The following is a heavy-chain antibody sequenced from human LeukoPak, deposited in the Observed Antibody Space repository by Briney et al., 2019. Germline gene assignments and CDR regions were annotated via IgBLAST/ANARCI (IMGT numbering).Heavy chain of an antibody. CDR2: VTTSGGTT. CDR1: GFTFSSYV. V-gene: IGHV3-23*01. CDR3: AREGFDY. J-gene: IGHJ4*02. Sequence: GGSLSLSCADSGFTFSSYVMSWVRQAPGKGLEWVSAVTTSGGTTYYADSVKGRFTISRDNSKDTLFLQMNSLRAEDTAVYYCAREGFDYWGQGTLVTVSS.